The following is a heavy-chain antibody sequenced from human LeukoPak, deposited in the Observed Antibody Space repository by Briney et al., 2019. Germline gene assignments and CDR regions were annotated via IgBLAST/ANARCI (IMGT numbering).Heavy chain of an antibody. CDR2: INHSGST. Sequence: PSETLSLTCAVYGGSSSGYFWSWIRQPPGKGLEWIGEINHSGSTDYNPSLKSRVTISVDTSKNQFSLKLSSVTAADTAVYYCARGPTGYNYYYYMDVWGKGTTVTVSS. V-gene: IGHV4-34*01. J-gene: IGHJ6*03. CDR3: ARGPTGYNYYYYMDV. CDR1: GGSSSGYF.